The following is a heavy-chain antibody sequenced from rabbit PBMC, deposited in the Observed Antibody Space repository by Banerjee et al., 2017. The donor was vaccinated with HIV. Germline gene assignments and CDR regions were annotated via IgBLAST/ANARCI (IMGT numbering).Heavy chain of an antibody. J-gene: IGHJ6*01. D-gene: IGHD6-1*01. V-gene: IGHV1S7*01. CDR1: GFDFSSYY. Sequence: QLKETGGGLVQPGGSLTLSSKASGFDFSSYYMNWVRQAPGKGLEWIGRIYAGKGSSDYANWVNGRFTISSDSAQNTVDLQMNSLTAADTATYFCAREFYVGYAYGLWGPGTLVTVS. CDR3: AREFYVGYAYGL. CDR2: IYAGKGSS.